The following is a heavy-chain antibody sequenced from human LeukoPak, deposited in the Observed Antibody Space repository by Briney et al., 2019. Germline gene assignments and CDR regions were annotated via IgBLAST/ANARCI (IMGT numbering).Heavy chain of an antibody. V-gene: IGHV3-33*01. CDR1: GFTFRSYG. D-gene: IGHD6-6*01. CDR2: IWYDGSNK. CDR3: ARVGSSSSLGFDH. J-gene: IGHJ4*02. Sequence: GGSLRLPCAASGFTFRSYGMHWVRQAPGKGLEWVAVIWYDGSNKYCVDSVKGRFTISRDNSKNTLYLEMSSLRAEDTAVYYCARVGSSSSLGFDHWGQGALVTVSS.